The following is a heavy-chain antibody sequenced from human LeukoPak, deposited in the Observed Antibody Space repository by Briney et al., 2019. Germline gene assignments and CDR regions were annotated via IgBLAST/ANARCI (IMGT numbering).Heavy chain of an antibody. J-gene: IGHJ4*02. D-gene: IGHD3-22*01. Sequence: PSETLSLTCAVYGGSFSGYYWSWIRQPPGKGLEWIGEINHSGSTNYNPSLKSRVTISVDTSKNQFSLKLSSVTAADTAVYYCARGNSYHSSGYYFFDYWGQGTLVTVSS. CDR1: GGSFSGYY. CDR2: INHSGST. V-gene: IGHV4-34*01. CDR3: ARGNSYHSSGYYFFDY.